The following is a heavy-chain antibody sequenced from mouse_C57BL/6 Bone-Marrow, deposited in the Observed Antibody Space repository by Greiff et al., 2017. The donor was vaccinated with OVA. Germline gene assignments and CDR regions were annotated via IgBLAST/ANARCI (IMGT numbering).Heavy chain of an antibody. D-gene: IGHD2-12*01. J-gene: IGHJ4*01. V-gene: IGHV1-19*01. Sequence: VQLKESGPVLVKPGASVKMSCKASGYTFTDYYMNWVKQSHGKSLEWIGVINPYNGGTSYNQKFKGKATLTVDKSSSTAYMELNSLTSEDSAVYYCDSYSPYAMDYWGQGTSVTVSS. CDR1: GYTFTDYY. CDR3: DSYSPYAMDY. CDR2: INPYNGGT.